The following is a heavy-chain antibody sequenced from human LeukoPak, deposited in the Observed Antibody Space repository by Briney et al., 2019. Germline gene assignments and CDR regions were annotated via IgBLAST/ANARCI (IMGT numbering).Heavy chain of an antibody. CDR2: IYYSGST. V-gene: IGHV4-59*08. CDR3: ARRSYDGSGYYYVDY. Sequence: SETLSLTCTVSGGSISSYYWSWIRQPPGKGLEWIGYIYYSGSTNYTPSLKSRVTISVDTSKNQFSLKLSSVTAADTAVYYCARRSYDGSGYYYVDYWGQGTLVTVSS. D-gene: IGHD3-22*01. CDR1: GGSISSYY. J-gene: IGHJ4*02.